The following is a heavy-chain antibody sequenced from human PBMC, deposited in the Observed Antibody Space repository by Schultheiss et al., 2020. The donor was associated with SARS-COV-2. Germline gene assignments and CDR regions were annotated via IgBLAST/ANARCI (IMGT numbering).Heavy chain of an antibody. Sequence: TLSLTCAVSGYSISSGYYWGWIRQPPGKALEWLALIDWDDDKYYSTSLKTRLTISKDTSKSQVVLTMTNMDPVDTATYYCAWGGGEYYDILTGDYRAGDGMDVWGQGTTVTVSS. V-gene: IGHV2-70*18. CDR3: AWGGGEYYDILTGDYRAGDGMDV. CDR2: IDWDDDK. CDR1: GYSISSGYYW. D-gene: IGHD3-9*01. J-gene: IGHJ6*02.